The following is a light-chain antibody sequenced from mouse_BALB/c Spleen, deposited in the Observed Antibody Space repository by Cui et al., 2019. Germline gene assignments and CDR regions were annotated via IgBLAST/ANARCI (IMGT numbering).Light chain of an antibody. J-gene: IGKJ1*01. V-gene: IGKV9-124*01. Sequence: DIQMTQSPSPLSASLGERSSLTGRESQKISDYLSWRQQKPDRTIRGLIYAASTWDSGVPKRFSGSRYGSDYSLTISSLESEDCADYYCLQYASYPPTFGGGTKLEIK. CDR3: LQYASYPPT. CDR1: QKISDY. CDR2: AAS.